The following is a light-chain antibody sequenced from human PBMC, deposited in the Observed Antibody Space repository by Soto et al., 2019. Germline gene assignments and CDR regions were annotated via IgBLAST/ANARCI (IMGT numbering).Light chain of an antibody. J-gene: IGKJ1*01. Sequence: EIVLTQSPATLSLSPGERSTLSCSASQSVTSDYLAWYQQKPGQAPRLLIYGASSRATGIPDRFSGSGSGTDFTLTISRLEPEDFAVYYCQQCGSSPWTFGQGTKGDIK. V-gene: IGKV3-20*01. CDR2: GAS. CDR1: QSVTSDY. CDR3: QQCGSSPWT.